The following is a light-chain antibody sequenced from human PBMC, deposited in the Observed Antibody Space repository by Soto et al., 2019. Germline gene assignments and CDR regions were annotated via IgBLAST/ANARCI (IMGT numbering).Light chain of an antibody. CDR2: GAS. Sequence: EIVMTQSPATLSVSPGERATLSCRASQSVSSNLAWYQQKPGQAPRLLIYGASTRATGIPARFSGSGSGTEFTLTNSSLQSEDFAVYYCQQYYNRPYTFGQGTKLEIK. CDR3: QQYYNRPYT. V-gene: IGKV3-15*01. J-gene: IGKJ2*01. CDR1: QSVSSN.